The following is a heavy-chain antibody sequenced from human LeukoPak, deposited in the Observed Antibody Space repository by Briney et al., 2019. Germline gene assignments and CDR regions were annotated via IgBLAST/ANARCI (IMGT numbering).Heavy chain of an antibody. Sequence: ASVKVSRKASGYSFTGYYMHWVRQVPGQGLDWMGWINPNSGGTNYAQKFQGRVTMTRDTSISTAYMELSRLRSDDTAVYYCARETVTGVDYWGQGTLVTVSS. CDR1: GYSFTGYY. CDR2: INPNSGGT. J-gene: IGHJ4*02. D-gene: IGHD4-17*01. CDR3: ARETVTGVDY. V-gene: IGHV1-2*02.